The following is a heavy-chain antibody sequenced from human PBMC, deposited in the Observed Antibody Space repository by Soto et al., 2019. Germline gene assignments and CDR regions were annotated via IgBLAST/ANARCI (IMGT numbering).Heavy chain of an antibody. J-gene: IGHJ5*02. V-gene: IGHV1-69*06. D-gene: IGHD3-22*01. CDR3: ARVLRITMMGIWFEP. Sequence: QVQLVQSGAEEKKPESSVKVSCKASGGTFSSYAISWVRQAPGQGLEWMVGLIPIFGTANYEQKFQGRVTITADKSTSIAYMELRSLRSEDTPVYYCARVLRITMMGIWFEPWGQGTLVTVSS. CDR1: GGTFSSYA. CDR2: LIPIFGTA.